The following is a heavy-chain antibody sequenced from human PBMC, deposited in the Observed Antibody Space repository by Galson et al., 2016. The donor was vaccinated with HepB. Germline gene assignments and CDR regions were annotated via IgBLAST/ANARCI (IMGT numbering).Heavy chain of an antibody. CDR3: ATYGKSYGLDH. CDR2: MTPNNGKT. V-gene: IGHV1-8*01. J-gene: IGHJ4*02. CDR1: GYTFTAYD. Sequence: SVKVSCKASGYTFTAYDINWVRQAPGQGLEWMGWMTPNNGKTGYAQKFQGRVTMTRDTTVGTAFLVLSSLGSEDTAVYYCATYGKSYGLDHWGQGTLVTVSS. D-gene: IGHD3-10*01.